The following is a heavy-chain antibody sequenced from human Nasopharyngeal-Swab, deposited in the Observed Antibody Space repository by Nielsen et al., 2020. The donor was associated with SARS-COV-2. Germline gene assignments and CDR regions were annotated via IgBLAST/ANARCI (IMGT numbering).Heavy chain of an antibody. CDR1: GFTFSSHW. CDR3: ARDRSGETGTVGAD. V-gene: IGHV3-74*01. Sequence: GESLKISCAASGFTFSSHWMHWVRQAPGKGLVWVSRINADGSRTFYADSVEGRFTISRDDAKNTLYLQMNSLRADDTAMYFCARDRSGETGTVGADWGQGTLVTVSS. D-gene: IGHD1-7*01. CDR2: INADGSRT. J-gene: IGHJ4*02.